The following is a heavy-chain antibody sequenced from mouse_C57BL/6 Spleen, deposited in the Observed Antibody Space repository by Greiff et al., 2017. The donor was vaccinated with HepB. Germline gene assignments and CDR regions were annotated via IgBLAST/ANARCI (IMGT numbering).Heavy chain of an antibody. CDR2: ISSGGSYT. V-gene: IGHV5-6*01. D-gene: IGHD1-1*01. J-gene: IGHJ3*01. CDR1: GFTFSSYG. Sequence: VQLKESGGDLVKPGGSLKLSCAASGFTFSSYGMSWVRQTPDKRLEWVATISSGGSYTYYPDSVKGRFTISRDNAKKTLYLKMSSLKSEDTAMYYCARKAGSSLAGIGEGGKGTLVTVDA. CDR3: ARKAGSSLAGIGE.